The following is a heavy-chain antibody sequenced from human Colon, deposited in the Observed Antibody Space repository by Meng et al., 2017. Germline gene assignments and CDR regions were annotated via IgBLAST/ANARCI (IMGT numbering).Heavy chain of an antibody. D-gene: IGHD3-16*01. J-gene: IGHJ4*02. CDR2: VGRDGNSI. CDR1: GFTFTENW. CDR3: ARGVSWGSGTAFDY. V-gene: IGHV3-74*01. Sequence: GQLVVSGGGLFQPGGSLRLSCVTSGFTFTENWIHWVRQVPGKGLMWVSRVGRDGNSITYADSVKGRFIISRDNAKNTLSLQMHSLTAEDSAVYYCARGVSWGSGTAFDYWGQGSLVTVSS.